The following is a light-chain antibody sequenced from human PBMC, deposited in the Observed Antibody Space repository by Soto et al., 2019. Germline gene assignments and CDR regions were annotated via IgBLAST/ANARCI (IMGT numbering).Light chain of an antibody. Sequence: QSVLTQPPSVSAAPGQKVTISCSGSSSNIGNNHVPWYQHLPGTAPKLLIYDNNKRPSGIPDRFSGSKSGTSATLGITGLQTGDEADYYCGTWGGSLSAGVFGGGTKVTVL. V-gene: IGLV1-51*01. CDR3: GTWGGSLSAGV. CDR2: DNN. CDR1: SSNIGNNH. J-gene: IGLJ2*01.